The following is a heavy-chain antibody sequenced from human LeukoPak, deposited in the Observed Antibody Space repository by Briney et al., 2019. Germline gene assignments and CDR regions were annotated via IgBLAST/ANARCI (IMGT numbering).Heavy chain of an antibody. J-gene: IGHJ4*02. D-gene: IGHD3-22*01. CDR3: AREGGDSSGYYHDS. CDR1: AGSISSYY. Sequence: SETLSLTCTVSAGSISSYYWSWIRQPPGKGLGWLGSIYYSGTTYYNPSLKSRVTMSVDTSKNQFSLKLSSVTAADTAVYFCAREGGDSSGYYHDSWGQGTLVTVSS. CDR2: IYYSGTT. V-gene: IGHV4-59*12.